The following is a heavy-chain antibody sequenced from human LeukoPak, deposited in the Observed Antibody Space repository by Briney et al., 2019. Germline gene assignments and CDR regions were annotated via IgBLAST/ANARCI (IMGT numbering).Heavy chain of an antibody. CDR3: AKGKVNHLGAFDY. Sequence: GGSLRLSCAASGFTFSAYAMSWVRQAPGKGLEWVSWIDATGGGIYYVDSVRGEFIISRENSKKMVYMQMDSLRTEDTAIYYCAKGKVNHLGAFDYWGQGTLVAVSS. CDR2: IDATGGGI. J-gene: IGHJ4*02. V-gene: IGHV3-23*01. CDR1: GFTFSAYA. D-gene: IGHD1-26*01.